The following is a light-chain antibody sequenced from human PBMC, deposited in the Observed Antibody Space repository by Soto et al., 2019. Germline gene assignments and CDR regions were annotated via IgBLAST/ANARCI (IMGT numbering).Light chain of an antibody. V-gene: IGKV3-15*01. CDR1: QSVSSA. J-gene: IGKJ5*01. CDR3: HQYNNWPIT. CDR2: GAS. Sequence: EIVMTQYPATLSVSPGERATLSCRASQSVSSALAWYQQKPGQAPRLLIYGASTRATGVPARFSGSGSGAEFTLTISSLQSEDFAVYYCHQYNNWPITFGQGTRLEIK.